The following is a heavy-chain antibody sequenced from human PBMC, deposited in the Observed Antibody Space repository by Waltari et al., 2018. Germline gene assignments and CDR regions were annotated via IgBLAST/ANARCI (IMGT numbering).Heavy chain of an antibody. CDR1: GFTFSSYA. CDR3: AKTLLDY. CDR2: ISGSGGST. J-gene: IGHJ4*02. V-gene: IGHV3-23*01. Sequence: EVKLLESGGGLVQPGASLSLSCEASGFTFSSYAMSWVRQAPGKGLEWVSAISGSGGSTYYADSVKGRFTISSDNSKNTLYLQMNSLRAEDTAVYYCAKTLLDYWGQGTLVTVSS.